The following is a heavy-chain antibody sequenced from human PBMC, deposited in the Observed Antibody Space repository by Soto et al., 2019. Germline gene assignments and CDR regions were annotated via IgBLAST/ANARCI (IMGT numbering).Heavy chain of an antibody. CDR2: INWNGGST. V-gene: IGHV3-20*01. Sequence: PGGSLRLSCAAFGFTFSEYDMNWVRQAPGKGLEWVSGINWNGGSTGYADSVKGRFTISRDNAKNSLYLQMNSLRAEDTALYHCARGRPPDAFDIWGQGTMVTVSS. CDR3: ARGRPPDAFDI. J-gene: IGHJ3*02. CDR1: GFTFSEYD.